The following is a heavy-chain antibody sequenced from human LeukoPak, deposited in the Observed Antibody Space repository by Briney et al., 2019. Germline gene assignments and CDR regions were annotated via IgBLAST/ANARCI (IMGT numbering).Heavy chain of an antibody. CDR3: ARDLGQYYDTSDNWFDP. CDR1: GFTFTNYA. V-gene: IGHV3-23*01. J-gene: IGHJ5*02. D-gene: IGHD3-22*01. CDR2: IRGSGGST. Sequence: GGSLRLSCAASGFTFTNYAMSWVRQAPGKGLEWVSSIRGSGGSTYYADSVKGRFTISRDNAKNTLNLQMNSLRAEDTAVYYCARDLGQYYDTSDNWFDPWGQGTLVTVSS.